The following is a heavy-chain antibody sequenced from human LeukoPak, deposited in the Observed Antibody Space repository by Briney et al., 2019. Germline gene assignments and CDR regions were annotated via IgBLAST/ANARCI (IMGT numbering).Heavy chain of an antibody. J-gene: IGHJ3*02. CDR1: GFTFSSYG. D-gene: IGHD3-10*01. V-gene: IGHV3-30*02. CDR3: ATSSDYYGSGSYYGAFDI. Sequence: GGSLRLSCAASGFTFSSYGMHWVRQAPGKGLEWVAFIRYDGSNKYYAYSVKGRFTISRDNSKNALYLQMNSLRAEDTAVYYCATSSDYYGSGSYYGAFDIWGQGTMVTVSS. CDR2: IRYDGSNK.